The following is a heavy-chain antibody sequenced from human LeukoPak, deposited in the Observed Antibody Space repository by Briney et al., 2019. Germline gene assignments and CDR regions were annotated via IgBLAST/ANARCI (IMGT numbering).Heavy chain of an antibody. CDR1: GDSVSSNSAA. D-gene: IGHD4-23*01. J-gene: IGHJ6*03. Sequence: SQTLSLTCAISGDSVSSNSAAWNWIRQSPSRGLEWLGRTYYRSKWYNDYAVSVKSRITINPDTSKNQFSLQLNSVTPEDTAVYYCARANAYGGLSYYYYYMDVWGKGTTVTVSS. CDR3: ARANAYGGLSYYYYYMDV. V-gene: IGHV6-1*01. CDR2: TYYRSKWYN.